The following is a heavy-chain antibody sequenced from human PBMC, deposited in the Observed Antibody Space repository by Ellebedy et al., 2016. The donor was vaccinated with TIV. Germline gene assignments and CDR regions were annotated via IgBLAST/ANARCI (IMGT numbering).Heavy chain of an antibody. V-gene: IGHV1-69*04. J-gene: IGHJ6*02. CDR1: GGIVNNYG. D-gene: IGHD6-19*01. CDR2: IIPILGMT. Sequence: ASVKVSCKASGGIVNNYGISWVRQAPGQGLEWMGRIIPILGMTNYAQKFQGRVTITADKSTNTAYLQLIRLRSDDTAVYYCARDRDHSSGFLPRGDGMDVWGQGTTVTVSS. CDR3: ARDRDHSSGFLPRGDGMDV.